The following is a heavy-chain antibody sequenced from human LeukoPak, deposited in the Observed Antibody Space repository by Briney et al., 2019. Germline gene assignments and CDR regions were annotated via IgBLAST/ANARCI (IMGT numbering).Heavy chain of an antibody. CDR3: ARVERTYYYDSSGYYYNAFDI. D-gene: IGHD3-22*01. CDR1: GFTFSNYW. V-gene: IGHV3-74*01. J-gene: IGHJ3*02. Sequence: GGSLRLSCAASGFTFSNYWMHWVRQAPGKGLVWVSRINSDGSSTSYADSVKGRFTISRDNAKNTLYLQMNSLRAEDTAVYYCARVERTYYYDSSGYYYNAFDIWGQGTMVTVSS. CDR2: INSDGSST.